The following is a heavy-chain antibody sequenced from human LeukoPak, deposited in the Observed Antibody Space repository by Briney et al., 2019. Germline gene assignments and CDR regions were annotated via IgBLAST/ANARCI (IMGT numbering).Heavy chain of an antibody. D-gene: IGHD2-21*02. CDR3: ARVSGDDEKSMDV. CDR1: GGSISSYY. CDR2: IYYSGST. J-gene: IGHJ6*02. Sequence: SETLSLTCTASGGSISSYYWSWIRQPPGKGLEWIGYIYYSGSTNYNPSLKSRVTISVDTSKNQFSLKLSSVTAADTAVYYCARVSGDDEKSMDVWGQGTTVTVSS. V-gene: IGHV4-59*01.